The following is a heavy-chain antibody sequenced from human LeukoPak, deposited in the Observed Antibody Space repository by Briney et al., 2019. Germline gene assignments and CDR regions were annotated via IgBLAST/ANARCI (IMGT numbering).Heavy chain of an antibody. Sequence: ASVKVSCKASGGTFSSYAISWVRQAPGQGLEWMGGIIPIFGTANYAQKFQGRVTITADESTSTAYMELSCLRSEDTAVYYCARGRPSYGSMDFDYWGQGTLVTVSS. CDR2: IIPIFGTA. CDR3: ARGRPSYGSMDFDY. V-gene: IGHV1-69*13. J-gene: IGHJ4*02. D-gene: IGHD3-10*01. CDR1: GGTFSSYA.